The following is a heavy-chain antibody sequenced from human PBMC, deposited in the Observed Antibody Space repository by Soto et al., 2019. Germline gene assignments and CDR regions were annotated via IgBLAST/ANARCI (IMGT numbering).Heavy chain of an antibody. V-gene: IGHV3-33*01. J-gene: IGHJ6*02. CDR3: ARDTAMAHYYYYGMDV. CDR1: GFTFSSYG. CDR2: IWYDGSNK. Sequence: GGSLRLSCAASGFTFSSYGMHWVRQAPGKGLEWVAVIWYDGSNKYYADSVKGRFTISRDNSKNTLYLQMNSLRAEDTAVYYCARDTAMAHYYYYGMDVWGQGTTVTVSS. D-gene: IGHD5-18*01.